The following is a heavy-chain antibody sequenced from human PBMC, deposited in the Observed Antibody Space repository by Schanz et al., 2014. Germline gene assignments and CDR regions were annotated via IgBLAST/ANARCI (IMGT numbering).Heavy chain of an antibody. CDR2: VSYDGNTK. J-gene: IGHJ4*02. V-gene: IGHV3-30*04. Sequence: QVQLVESGGGVVQPGGSLRLSCAASGFTFSSHAIHWVRQAPGKGLEWVAVVSYDGNTKFYSDSVKGRFTISRDNSKTPVYLQMNSLRVDATAVYYCARDSSWIHAAGDFDYWGQGTLVTVSS. CDR3: ARDSSWIHAAGDFDY. CDR1: GFTFSSHA. D-gene: IGHD5-18*01.